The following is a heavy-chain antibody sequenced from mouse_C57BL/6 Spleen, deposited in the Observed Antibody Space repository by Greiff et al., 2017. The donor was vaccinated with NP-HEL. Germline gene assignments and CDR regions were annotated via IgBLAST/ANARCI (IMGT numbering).Heavy chain of an antibody. V-gene: IGHV3-6*01. J-gene: IGHJ4*01. CDR1: GYSITSGYY. D-gene: IGHD3-1*01. CDR3: ARKGLEEYYAMDY. Sequence: EVKLMESGPGLVKPSQSLSLTCSVTGYSITSGYYWNWIRQFPGNKLEWMGYISYDGSNNYNPSLKNRISITRDTSKNQFFLKLNSVTTEDTATYYCARKGLEEYYAMDYWGQGTSVTVSS. CDR2: ISYDGSN.